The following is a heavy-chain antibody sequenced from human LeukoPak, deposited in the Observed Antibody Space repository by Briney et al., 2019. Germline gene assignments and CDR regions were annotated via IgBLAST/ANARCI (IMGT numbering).Heavy chain of an antibody. CDR3: ARVSVGRYYFDN. D-gene: IGHD3-3*02. J-gene: IGHJ4*02. CDR2: ISHSGDTS. V-gene: IGHV3-23*01. Sequence: GGSLRLSCTASGFTLSTYAMNWVRQAPGKGLEWVSSISHSGDTSDYADSVKGRFTISRDSAKNTLYLQMNSLRAEDTAVYYCARVSVGRYYFDNRGQGTPVTVS. CDR1: GFTLSTYA.